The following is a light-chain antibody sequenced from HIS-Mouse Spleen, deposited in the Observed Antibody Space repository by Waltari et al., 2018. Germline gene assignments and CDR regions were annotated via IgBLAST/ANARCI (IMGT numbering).Light chain of an antibody. CDR3: QSADSSGTYV. V-gene: IGLV3-25*03. CDR2: KDS. CDR1: ALPKQY. J-gene: IGLJ1*01. Sequence: SYELTQPPSVSLSPGHTARITCSGDALPKQYAYWYQQKPGPAPELVIYKDSERPSGIPERFSGSSSGTTVTLTISGVQAEDEADYYCQSADSSGTYVFGTGTKVTVL.